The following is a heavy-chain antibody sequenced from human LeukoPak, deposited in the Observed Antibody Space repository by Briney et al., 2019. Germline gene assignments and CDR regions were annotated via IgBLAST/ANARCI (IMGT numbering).Heavy chain of an antibody. Sequence: GESLRLSCAASGFTVSSNYMSWVRQAPGKGLEWVSVIYSGGNTYYADSVKGRFTLSRDNSKNTLYLQMNSLRAEDTAVYYCARQWGAAAGILDYWGQGTLVTVSS. CDR3: ARQWGAAAGILDY. V-gene: IGHV3-66*04. J-gene: IGHJ4*02. D-gene: IGHD6-13*01. CDR2: IYSGGNT. CDR1: GFTVSSNY.